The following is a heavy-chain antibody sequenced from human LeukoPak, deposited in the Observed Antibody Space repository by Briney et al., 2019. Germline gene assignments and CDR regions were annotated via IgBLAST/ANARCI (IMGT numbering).Heavy chain of an antibody. Sequence: GGTLRLSCAASGFTFSTYGMSWVRQAPGKGLEWVSAISSSDDGTYHAGSVRGRFTISRDSSKNTLYLQMNNLRTEDAAIYYCAKAPVTSCRGAFCYPLDSWGQGTLVTVSS. V-gene: IGHV3-23*01. D-gene: IGHD2-15*01. J-gene: IGHJ4*02. CDR2: ISSSDDGT. CDR1: GFTFSTYG. CDR3: AKAPVTSCRGAFCYPLDS.